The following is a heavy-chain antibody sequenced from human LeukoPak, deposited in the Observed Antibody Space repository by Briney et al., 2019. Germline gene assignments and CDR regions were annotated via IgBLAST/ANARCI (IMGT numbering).Heavy chain of an antibody. Sequence: SGTLSLTCAVSGGSISSSNWWSWVRQPPGKGLEWIGEIYHSGSTNYNPSLKSRVTISVDTSKNQFSLKLSSVTAADTAVYYCARGLLETARFDPWGQGTLVTVSS. CDR3: ARGLLETARFDP. V-gene: IGHV4-4*02. CDR2: IYHSGST. J-gene: IGHJ5*02. CDR1: GGSISSSNW. D-gene: IGHD5-18*01.